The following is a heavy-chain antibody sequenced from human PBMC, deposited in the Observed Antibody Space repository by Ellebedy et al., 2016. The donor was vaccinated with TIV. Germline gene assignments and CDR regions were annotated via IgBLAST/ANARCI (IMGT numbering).Heavy chain of an antibody. CDR2: VFHSGST. CDR3: ARHVASSSSGSHFDS. Sequence: SETLSLTXSVSGGSIGRYYWSWIRQSPGKGLEWIGYVFHSGSTNYHPSLKSRVTISVDTSKNQFSLRLNSVTAADTALYFCARHVASSSSGSHFDSWGQGALVTVSS. J-gene: IGHJ4*02. D-gene: IGHD3-10*01. CDR1: GGSIGRYY. V-gene: IGHV4-59*08.